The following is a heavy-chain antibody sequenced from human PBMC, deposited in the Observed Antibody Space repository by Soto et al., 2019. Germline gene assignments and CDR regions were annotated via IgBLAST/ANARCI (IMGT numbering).Heavy chain of an antibody. V-gene: IGHV1-69*13. CDR3: ARRKVAPASGWAFDI. J-gene: IGHJ3*02. Sequence: WASVKVSCKASGCTFSSYAISWVRQAPGQGLEWMGGIIPIFGTANYAQKFQGRVTITADESTSTAYMELSSLRSEDTAVYYCARRKVAPASGWAFDIWGQGTMVNVS. CDR2: IIPIFGTA. D-gene: IGHD2-15*01. CDR1: GCTFSSYA.